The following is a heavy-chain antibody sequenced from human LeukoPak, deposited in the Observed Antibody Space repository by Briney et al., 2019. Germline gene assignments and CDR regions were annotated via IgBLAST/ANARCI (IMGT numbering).Heavy chain of an antibody. D-gene: IGHD6-19*01. Sequence: ASVKVSCKASGYTFTSYDINWVRQAPGQGLEWMGWMNPNSGNTGCAQKFQGRVTMTRNTSISTAYMELSSLRSEDTAVYYCARARRLAGWYSHVGYWGQGTLVTVSS. V-gene: IGHV1-8*01. J-gene: IGHJ4*02. CDR2: MNPNSGNT. CDR1: GYTFTSYD. CDR3: ARARRLAGWYSHVGY.